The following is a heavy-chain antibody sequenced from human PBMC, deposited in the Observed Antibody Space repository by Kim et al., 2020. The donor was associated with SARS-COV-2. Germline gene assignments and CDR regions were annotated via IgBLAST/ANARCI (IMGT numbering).Heavy chain of an antibody. D-gene: IGHD6-13*01. CDR3: ARPLSSSWYYRTDAFDI. CDR2: IYYSGST. J-gene: IGHJ3*02. CDR1: GGSISSSSYY. Sequence: SETLSLTCTVSGGSISSSSYYWGWIRQPPGKGLEWIGSIYYSGSTYYNPSLKSRVTISVDTSKNQFSLKLSSVTAADTAVYYCARPLSSSWYYRTDAFDIWGQGTMVTVSS. V-gene: IGHV4-39*01.